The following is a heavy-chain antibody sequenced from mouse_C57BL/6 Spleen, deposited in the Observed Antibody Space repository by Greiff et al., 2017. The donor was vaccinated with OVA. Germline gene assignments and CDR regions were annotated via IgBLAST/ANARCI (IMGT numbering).Heavy chain of an antibody. CDR1: GFTFSDYG. CDR3: ARPGVARGFDY. CDR2: ISSGSSTI. D-gene: IGHD1-1*01. V-gene: IGHV5-17*01. J-gene: IGHJ2*01. Sequence: EVKLVESGGGLVKPGGSLKLSCAASGFTFSDYGMHWVRQAPENGLEWVAYISSGSSTIYYADTVKGRFTISRDNAKNTLFLQMTSRRSEDTAMYYCARPGVARGFDYWGQGTTLTVSS.